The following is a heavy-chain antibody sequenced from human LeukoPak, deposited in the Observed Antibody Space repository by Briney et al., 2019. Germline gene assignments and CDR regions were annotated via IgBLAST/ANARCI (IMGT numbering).Heavy chain of an antibody. J-gene: IGHJ5*02. CDR1: GYTFTGYY. CDR2: INPNSGGT. CDR3: ARGPLEYCSGGTCYSGRNWFDP. D-gene: IGHD2-15*01. V-gene: IGHV1-2*02. Sequence: ASVKVSCKASGYTFTGYYMHWVRQAPGQGLGWMGWINPNSGGTNYAQKFQGRVTMTRDTSISTAYMELRRLRYDDTAAYYCARGPLEYCSGGTCYSGRNWFDPWGQGTLVTVSS.